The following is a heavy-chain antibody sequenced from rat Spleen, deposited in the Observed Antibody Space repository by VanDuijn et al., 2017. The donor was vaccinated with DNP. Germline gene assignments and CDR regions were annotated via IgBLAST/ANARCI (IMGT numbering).Heavy chain of an antibody. CDR1: GLTFSNLG. CDR3: AGHEDYGSYTYGFAY. CDR2: ISTGGGIT. Sequence: EVQLVASGGGLVQPGRSLKLSCAASGLTFSNLGMAWVRQAPTKGLAWVASISTGGGITYYRDSVKGRFTISRDDAKNTQYLQMDSLRSEDTATYYCAGHEDYGSYTYGFAYWGQGTLVTVSS. J-gene: IGHJ3*01. D-gene: IGHD1-2*01. V-gene: IGHV5S13*01.